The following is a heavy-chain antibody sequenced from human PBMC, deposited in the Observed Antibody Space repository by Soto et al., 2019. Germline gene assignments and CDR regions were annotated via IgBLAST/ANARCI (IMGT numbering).Heavy chain of an antibody. D-gene: IGHD2-15*01. CDR1: GFTFSSHA. CDR2: ISAGREGA. J-gene: IGHJ4*02. Sequence: EVQLLESGGGLVQPGGALRLSCAASGFTFSSHAMSWVRQAPGKGLEWISSISAGREGAYYADPVKGRFTISRDNSNNTLYLQMNSLRAEDTAVYYCARDLWWYLHWGQGTLVTVSS. CDR3: ARDLWWYLH. V-gene: IGHV3-23*01.